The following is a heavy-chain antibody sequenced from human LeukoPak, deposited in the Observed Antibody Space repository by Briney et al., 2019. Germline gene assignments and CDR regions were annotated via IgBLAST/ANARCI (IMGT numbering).Heavy chain of an antibody. CDR2: INHSGST. CDR3: ARDLADYGEPFDY. J-gene: IGHJ4*02. Sequence: SETLSLTCAVYGGSFSGYYWSWIRQPPGKGLEWIGEINHSGSTNYNPSLKSRVTISVDTSKNQFSLKLSSVTAADTAVYYCARDLADYGEPFDYWGQGTLVTVPS. D-gene: IGHD4-17*01. CDR1: GGSFSGYY. V-gene: IGHV4-34*01.